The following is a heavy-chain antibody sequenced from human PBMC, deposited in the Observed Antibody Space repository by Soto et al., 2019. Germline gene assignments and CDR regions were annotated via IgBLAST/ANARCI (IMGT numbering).Heavy chain of an antibody. J-gene: IGHJ3*02. CDR3: ARDPPTYSSSSVDAFDI. CDR1: GFTFSDYY. D-gene: IGHD6-6*01. V-gene: IGHV3-11*01. Sequence: QVQLVESGGGLVKPGGSLRLSCAASGFTFSDYYMSWIRQAPGKGLEWVSYISSSGSTIYYADSVKGRFTISRDNAKNSLYLQLNSLRAEDTAVYYCARDPPTYSSSSVDAFDIWGQGTMVTVSS. CDR2: ISSSGSTI.